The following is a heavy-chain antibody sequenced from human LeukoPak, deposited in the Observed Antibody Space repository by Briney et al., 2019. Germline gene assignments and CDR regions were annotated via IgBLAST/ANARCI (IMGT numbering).Heavy chain of an antibody. J-gene: IGHJ4*02. CDR3: ASQYCSSTSCWGGFDY. V-gene: IGHV5-51*01. Sequence: GESLKISCKGSGYSFTSYWIGWVRQMPGKGLEWMGIIYPGDSDTRYSPSFQGQVTISADKSISTAYLQWSSLKASDTAMYYCASQYCSSTSCWGGFDYWGQGTLVTVSS. D-gene: IGHD2-2*01. CDR2: IYPGDSDT. CDR1: GYSFTSYW.